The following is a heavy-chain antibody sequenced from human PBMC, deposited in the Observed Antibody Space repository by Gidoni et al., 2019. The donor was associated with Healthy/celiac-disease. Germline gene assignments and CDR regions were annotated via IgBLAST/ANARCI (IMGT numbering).Heavy chain of an antibody. CDR2: ISYDGSNK. V-gene: IGHV3-30*04. D-gene: IGHD3-22*01. Sequence: QVQLVESGGGVVQPGRSLRLSCAASGFTFSSYAMHWVRQAPGKGLEWVAVISYDGSNKYYADSVKGRFTISRDNSKNTLYLQMNSLRAEDTAVYYCARNSIGVVMYYFDYWGQGTLVTVSS. CDR1: GFTFSSYA. J-gene: IGHJ4*02. CDR3: ARNSIGVVMYYFDY.